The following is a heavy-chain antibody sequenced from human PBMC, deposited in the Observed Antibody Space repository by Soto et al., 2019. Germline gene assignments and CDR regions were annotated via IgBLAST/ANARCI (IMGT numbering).Heavy chain of an antibody. Sequence: ASVKVSCKASGYTFTSYDIYWVRQATGQGLEWMGWMNPNTGDSSYAQKFQGRVTMTSDTSITTAHMELSSLRSEDTAVYYCTRRAETNGWNGFGADKYYFDFWGQGTLVTVSS. V-gene: IGHV1-8*01. CDR3: TRRAETNGWNGFGADKYYFDF. CDR2: MNPNTGDS. D-gene: IGHD1-1*01. J-gene: IGHJ4*02. CDR1: GYTFTSYD.